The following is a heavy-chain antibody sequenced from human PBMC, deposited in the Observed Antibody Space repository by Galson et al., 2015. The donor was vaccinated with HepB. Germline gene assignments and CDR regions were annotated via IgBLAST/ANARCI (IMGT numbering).Heavy chain of an antibody. D-gene: IGHD7-27*01. CDR1: GFTLGSYS. J-gene: IGHJ3*02. CDR3: ARSPNWFDAFDI. Sequence: SLRLSCAASGFTLGSYSMSWVRQAPGKGLEWVSSISSSSTYIYNADSVKGRFTISRDNAQNSLYLQMNALRAEDTAVYYCARSPNWFDAFDIWGQGTMVAVSS. V-gene: IGHV3-21*01. CDR2: ISSSSTYI.